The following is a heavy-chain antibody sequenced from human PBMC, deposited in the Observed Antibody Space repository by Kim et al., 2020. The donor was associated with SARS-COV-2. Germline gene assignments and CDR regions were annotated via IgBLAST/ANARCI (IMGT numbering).Heavy chain of an antibody. J-gene: IGHJ4*02. CDR1: GGSFSGYY. D-gene: IGHD6-19*01. CDR2: INHSGST. Sequence: SETLSLTCAVYGGSFSGYYWSWIRQPPGKGLEWIGEINHSGSTNYNPSLKSRVTISVDTSKNQFSLKLSSVTAADTAVYYCARAVAGFYYFDYWGQGTLVTVSS. CDR3: ARAVAGFYYFDY. V-gene: IGHV4-34*01.